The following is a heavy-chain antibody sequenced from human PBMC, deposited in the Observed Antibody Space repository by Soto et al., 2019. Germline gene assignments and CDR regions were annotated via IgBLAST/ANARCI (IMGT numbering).Heavy chain of an antibody. CDR2: ISWNSGSI. D-gene: IGHD6-19*01. V-gene: IGHV3-9*01. Sequence: EVQLVESGGGLVQPGRSLRLSCAASGFTFDDYAMHWVRQAPGKGLEWVSGISWNSGSIGYADSVTGRFTISRDNAKNSLYLQMNSLRAEDTALYYCAKDGGYSSGRYGAWGQGTLVTVSS. CDR3: AKDGGYSSGRYGA. CDR1: GFTFDDYA. J-gene: IGHJ5*02.